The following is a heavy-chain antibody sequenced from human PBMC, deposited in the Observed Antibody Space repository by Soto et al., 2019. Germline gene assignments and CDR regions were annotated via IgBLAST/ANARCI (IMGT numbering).Heavy chain of an antibody. CDR2: ISSSGSTI. CDR1: GFTFSDYY. V-gene: IGHV3-11*01. Sequence: PGGSLRLSCAASGFTFSDYYMSWIRQAPGKGLEWVSYISSSGSTIYYADSVKGRFTISRDNAKNSLYLQMDSLRAEDTAVYYCASNKAVAAFDIWGQGTMVTVSS. D-gene: IGHD2-15*01. J-gene: IGHJ3*02. CDR3: ASNKAVAAFDI.